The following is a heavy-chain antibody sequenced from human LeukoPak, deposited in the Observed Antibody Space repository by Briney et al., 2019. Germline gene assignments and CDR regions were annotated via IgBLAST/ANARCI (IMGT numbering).Heavy chain of an antibody. CDR1: GYTFTSYY. D-gene: IGHD3-10*01. J-gene: IGHJ5*02. CDR2: INPSGGST. CDR3: ARDKGVTMVREDWFDP. Sequence: ASVKVSCKASGYTFTSYYMHWARQAPGQGLEWMGIINPSGGSTSYAQKFQGRVTMTRDTSTSTVYMELSSLRSEDTAVYYCARDKGVTMVREDWFDPWGQGTLVTVSS. V-gene: IGHV1-46*01.